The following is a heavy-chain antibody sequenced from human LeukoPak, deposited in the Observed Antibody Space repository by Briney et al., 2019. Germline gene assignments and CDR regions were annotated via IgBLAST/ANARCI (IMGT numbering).Heavy chain of an antibody. CDR3: ARENPFGVVNALFFDY. Sequence: SQTLSLTCTVSGGSISSGGYYWSWLRQHPGKGLEWIVYIYYSGSTYYNPSLKSRVTISVDTSKNQFSLKLSSVTAADTAVYYCARENPFGVVNALFFDYWGQGTLVTVSS. J-gene: IGHJ4*02. V-gene: IGHV4-31*03. CDR2: IYYSGST. CDR1: GGSISSGGYY. D-gene: IGHD3-3*01.